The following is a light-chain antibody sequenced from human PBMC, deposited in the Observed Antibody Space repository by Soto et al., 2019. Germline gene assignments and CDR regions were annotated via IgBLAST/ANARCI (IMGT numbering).Light chain of an antibody. CDR2: EVS. CDR3: CSYARSSTGV. V-gene: IGLV2-23*02. CDR1: SSDVGSYNL. J-gene: IGLJ3*02. Sequence: QSALTQPASVSGSPGQSITISCTGTSSDVGSYNLVSWYQQHPGKAPKLMIYEVSKRPSGVSNRFSGSKSGNTASLTISGLQSEDEADDYCCSYARSSTGVFGGGTKLTVL.